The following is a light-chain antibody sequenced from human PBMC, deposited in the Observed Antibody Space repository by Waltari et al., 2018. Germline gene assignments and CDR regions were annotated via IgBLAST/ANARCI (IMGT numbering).Light chain of an antibody. J-gene: IGLJ2*01. V-gene: IGLV2-14*01. CDR1: SSDVGGYNY. Sequence: QSALTQPASVSGSPGQSITISCTGTSSDVGGYNYVPWYQQHPGKAPKLMLFEDRNRHAGSSNSCSGSKSGNRASPTISGLQAEEEAIYYCSSYTRGSFPALFGGGTKLTVL. CDR2: EDR. CDR3: SSYTRGSFPAL.